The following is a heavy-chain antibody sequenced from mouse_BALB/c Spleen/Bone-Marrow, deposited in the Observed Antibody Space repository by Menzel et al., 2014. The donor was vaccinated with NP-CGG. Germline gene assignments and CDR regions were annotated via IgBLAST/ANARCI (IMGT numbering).Heavy chain of an antibody. D-gene: IGHD4-1*01. Sequence: VHLVESGAELARPGASVKMSCKASGYTFXSYTIQWVKQRPGQGLEWIGYINPSSGYTDYNQKFKDKTTLTADKSSNAAYMQLTSLTSEDSAVYSCAREARTGAWFTYWGQGTLVTVSA. CDR1: GYTFXSYT. CDR2: INPSSGYT. J-gene: IGHJ3*01. V-gene: IGHV1-4*02. CDR3: AREARTGAWFTY.